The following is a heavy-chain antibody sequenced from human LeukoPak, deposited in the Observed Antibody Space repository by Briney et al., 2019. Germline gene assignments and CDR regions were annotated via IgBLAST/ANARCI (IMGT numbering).Heavy chain of an antibody. CDR1: GYSFASYW. J-gene: IGHJ4*02. V-gene: IGHV5-51*01. D-gene: IGHD1-26*01. CDR2: IYPGDSDT. Sequence: GEFLKISCKGSGYSFASYWIGWVRQMPGKGLEWMGIIYPGDSDTRYSPSFQGQVTISVDKSISTAYLQWSSLKASDTAMYYCARQFGGIGSYYPDCWGQGTLVSVSS. CDR3: ARQFGGIGSYYPDC.